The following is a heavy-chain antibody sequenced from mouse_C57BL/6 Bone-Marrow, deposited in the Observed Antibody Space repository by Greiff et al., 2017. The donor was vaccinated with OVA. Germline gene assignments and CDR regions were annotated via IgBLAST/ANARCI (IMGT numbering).Heavy chain of an antibody. CDR2: ISNLAYSI. CDR3: ARECYYGSNYDYAMDY. V-gene: IGHV5-15*01. CDR1: GFTFSDYG. J-gene: IGHJ4*01. Sequence: EVQGVEPGGGLVQPGGSLKLSCAASGFTFSDYGMAWVRQAPRKGPEWVAFISNLAYSIYYADTVTGRFTLSRENAKNTLYLEMSSQRSEDTAMYYGARECYYGSNYDYAMDYWGQGTSVTVSS. D-gene: IGHD1-1*01.